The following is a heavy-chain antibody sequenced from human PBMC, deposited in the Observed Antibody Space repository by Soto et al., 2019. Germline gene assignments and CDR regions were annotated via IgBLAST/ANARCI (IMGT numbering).Heavy chain of an antibody. D-gene: IGHD3-9*01. J-gene: IGHJ6*03. V-gene: IGHV3-23*01. CDR1: GFTFSSYA. CDR3: AKGNLLSPWYYYYMDV. CDR2: FTGSGSST. Sequence: GALRLPCAASGFTFSSYAMSWVRQAPGKGLEWVSTFTGSGSSTYYADSVKGRFTISRDNSKNTLYLQMNSLRAEDTAVYYCAKGNLLSPWYYYYMDVWGKGTTVTVSS.